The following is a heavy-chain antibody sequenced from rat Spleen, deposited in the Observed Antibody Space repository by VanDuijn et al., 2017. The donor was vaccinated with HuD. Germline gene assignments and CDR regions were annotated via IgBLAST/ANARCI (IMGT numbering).Heavy chain of an antibody. CDR2: MWSGGST. J-gene: IGHJ4*01. V-gene: IGHV2S63*01. Sequence: VQLKESGPGLVQPSQTLSLTCTVSGFSLTDYSVHWVRQPPGKGLEWMGVMWSGGSTAYNSALKSRLSISRDTSKSQVFLKMNSLQTEDTAIYYCTREINYDVMDAWGQGASVTVSS. CDR1: GFSLTDYS. CDR3: TREINYDVMDA.